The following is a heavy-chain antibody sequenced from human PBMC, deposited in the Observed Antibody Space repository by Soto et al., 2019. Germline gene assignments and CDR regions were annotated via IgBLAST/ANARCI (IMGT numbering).Heavy chain of an antibody. CDR1: GFTFSSYG. CDR2: ISHDGTDK. Sequence: QVQLVESGGGVVQPGRSLRLSCAASGFTFSSYGIHWVRQAPGKGLEWVALISHDGTDKYYADSVKGRFTISRDNFKNTLYLQMSSLRPEDTAVYYCVKERYAQLWLEDYGMDVRGQGTTVTV. V-gene: IGHV3-30*18. CDR3: VKERYAQLWLEDYGMDV. D-gene: IGHD5-18*01. J-gene: IGHJ6*02.